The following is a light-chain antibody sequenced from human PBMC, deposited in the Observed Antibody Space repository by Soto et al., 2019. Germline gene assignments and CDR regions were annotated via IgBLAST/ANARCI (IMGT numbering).Light chain of an antibody. CDR3: QQSYSTPWT. CDR2: AAS. Sequence: IQMTQSPISLATSVRDRSTIPCPAIQRISRYLNWYQQKPGKAPKLLIYAASSLQSGVPSRFSGSGSGTDFTLTISTLQPDDLATYYCQQSYSTPWTFGQGTKVDIK. V-gene: IGKV1-39*01. CDR1: QRISRY. J-gene: IGKJ1*01.